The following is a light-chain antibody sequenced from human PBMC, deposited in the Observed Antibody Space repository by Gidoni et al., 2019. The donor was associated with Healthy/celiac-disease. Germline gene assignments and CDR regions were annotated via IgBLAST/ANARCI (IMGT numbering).Light chain of an antibody. Sequence: QSVLTQPPSVSAAPLQRVTISCSGSSSNIGNNDVNWYQQLPGKAPKLLIYYEDLLPSGVSDRCSGSKSGTSASLAISGLQSEDEADYYCAAWDDSRNAGVFGGGTKLTV. CDR2: YED. CDR1: SSNIGNND. CDR3: AAWDDSRNAGV. J-gene: IGLJ3*02. V-gene: IGLV1-36*01.